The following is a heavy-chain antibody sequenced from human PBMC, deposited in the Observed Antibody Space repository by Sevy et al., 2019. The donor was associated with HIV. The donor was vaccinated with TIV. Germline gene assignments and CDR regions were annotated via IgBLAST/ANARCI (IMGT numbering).Heavy chain of an antibody. CDR1: GGSISSGGYS. V-gene: IGHV4-30-2*01. CDR2: IYHSGST. D-gene: IGHD3-22*01. J-gene: IGHJ5*02. Sequence: SETLSLTCAVSGGSISSGGYSWSWIRQPPGKGLEWIGYIYHSGSTYYNPSLKSPVTISVDRSKNQFSLKLSSVTAADTAVYYCARGGTMIPSENWFDPWGQGTLVTVSS. CDR3: ARGGTMIPSENWFDP.